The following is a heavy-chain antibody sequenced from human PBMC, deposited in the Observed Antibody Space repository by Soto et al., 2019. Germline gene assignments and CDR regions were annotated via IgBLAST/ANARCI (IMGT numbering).Heavy chain of an antibody. Sequence: QVQLQESGPGLMQPSQTLSLTCTVSGGSIGSGGYWWSWISQHPWRGLEWIGFVSYTGNTQYNPSLKSRVNISVDTSTKQFSLKLSSVTAADTAVYYCARGTLVWGQGTLVTVSS. CDR1: GGSIGSGGYW. CDR3: ARGTLV. D-gene: IGHD2-2*01. J-gene: IGHJ4*02. V-gene: IGHV4-31*03. CDR2: VSYTGNT.